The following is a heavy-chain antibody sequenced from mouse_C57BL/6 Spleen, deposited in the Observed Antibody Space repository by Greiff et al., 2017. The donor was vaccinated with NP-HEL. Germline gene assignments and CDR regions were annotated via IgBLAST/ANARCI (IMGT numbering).Heavy chain of an antibody. Sequence: VQLQQSGAELVMPGASVKLSCKASGYTFTSYWMHWVEQRPGQGLEWIGEIDPSDSYTNYNQKFKGKSTLTVDKSSSTAYMQLSSLTSEDSAVYYCAYGNYDDYYAMDYWGQGTSVTVSS. CDR2: IDPSDSYT. CDR3: AYGNYDDYYAMDY. J-gene: IGHJ4*01. CDR1: GYTFTSYW. D-gene: IGHD2-1*01. V-gene: IGHV1-69*01.